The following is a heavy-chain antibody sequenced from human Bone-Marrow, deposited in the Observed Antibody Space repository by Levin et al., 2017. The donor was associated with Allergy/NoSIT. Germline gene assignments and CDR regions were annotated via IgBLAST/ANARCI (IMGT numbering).Heavy chain of an antibody. V-gene: IGHV2-70*04. D-gene: IGHD3-10*01. CDR1: GFSLTNTGMR. CDR2: IDWDDDK. J-gene: IGHJ2*01. Sequence: TLSLTCTFSGFSLTNTGMRLSWVRQSPGKALEWLARIDWDDDKFYSKSLEPRLTISKDTSKNQVVLTMTNLEPVDTATYYCARIDFSGWYVDLWGRGILVTVSA. CDR3: ARIDFSGWYVDL.